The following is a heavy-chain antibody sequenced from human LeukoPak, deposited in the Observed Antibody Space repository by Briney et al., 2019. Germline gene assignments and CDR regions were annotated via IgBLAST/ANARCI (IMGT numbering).Heavy chain of an antibody. D-gene: IGHD6-19*01. CDR3: ARAAYSSGWTVEYYFDY. J-gene: IGHJ4*02. V-gene: IGHV1-46*01. CDR1: GYTFTSYY. CDR2: INPSGGST. Sequence: ASVKVSCKASGYTFTSYYMHWVRQAPGQGLEWMGIINPSGGSTSYAQKFQGRVTMTRDTSTSTVYMELSSLGSEDTAVYYCARAAYSSGWTVEYYFDYWGQGTLVTVSS.